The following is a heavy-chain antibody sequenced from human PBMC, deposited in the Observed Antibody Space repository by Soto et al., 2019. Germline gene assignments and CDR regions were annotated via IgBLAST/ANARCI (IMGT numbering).Heavy chain of an antibody. CDR3: ARGGSYYAH. J-gene: IGHJ4*02. D-gene: IGHD3-10*01. CDR2: INSVSGGT. Sequence: QEQLVQSGAEVKQPGASVRVSCKASGNTHTIYFIHWLRQARGQGLEWMGWINSVSGGTNYAHKCPGRVTMPRDTSTTTALMELSVLRSDDTAAYFCARGGSYYAHWGQGPLVTVAS. CDR1: GNTHTIYF. V-gene: IGHV1-2*02.